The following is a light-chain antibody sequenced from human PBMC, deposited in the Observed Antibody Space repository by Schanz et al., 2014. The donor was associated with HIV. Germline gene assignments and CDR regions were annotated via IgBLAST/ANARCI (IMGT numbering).Light chain of an antibody. CDR2: QAS. CDR3: QQCVTYPYS. CDR1: QTIGRF. J-gene: IGKJ2*03. Sequence: IQMTQSPSTLSASVGDRVTITCRASQTIGRFLAWYQQTPGRAPKLLIYQASTLETGVPSRFSGSGSGTSFTLTITSLQPDEFATYYCQQCVTYPYSFGQGTKLDI. V-gene: IGKV1-5*03.